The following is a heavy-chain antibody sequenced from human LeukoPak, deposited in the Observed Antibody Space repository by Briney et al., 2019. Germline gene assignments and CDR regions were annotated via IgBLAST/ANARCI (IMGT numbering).Heavy chain of an antibody. Sequence: TGGSLRLSCAASGFTFSSYSMNWVRQAPGKGLEWVSYISSSSSTIYYADSVKGRFTISRDNAKNSLYLQMNSLRAEDTAVYYCARDSYCSSTSCYVGPIDYWGQGTLVTVSS. CDR3: ARDSYCSSTSCYVGPIDY. J-gene: IGHJ4*02. V-gene: IGHV3-48*01. CDR2: ISSSSSTI. D-gene: IGHD2-2*01. CDR1: GFTFSSYS.